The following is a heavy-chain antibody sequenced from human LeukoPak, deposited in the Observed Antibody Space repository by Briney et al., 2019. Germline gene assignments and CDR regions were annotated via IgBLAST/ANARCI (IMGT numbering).Heavy chain of an antibody. CDR3: AKEHDFWSGYYTSLDY. CDR1: GGSISSSSYY. J-gene: IGHJ4*02. Sequence: PSETLSLTCTVSGGSISSSSYYWGWIRQPPGKGLEWIGSIYYSGSTYYNPSLKSRVTISVDTSKNQFSLKLSSVTAADTAVYYCAKEHDFWSGYYTSLDYWGQGTLVTVSS. CDR2: IYYSGST. V-gene: IGHV4-39*07. D-gene: IGHD3-3*01.